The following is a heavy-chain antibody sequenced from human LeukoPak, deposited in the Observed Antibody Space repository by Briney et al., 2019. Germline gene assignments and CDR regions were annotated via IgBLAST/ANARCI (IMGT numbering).Heavy chain of an antibody. CDR2: INPSGGST. D-gene: IGHD5-24*01. V-gene: IGHV1-46*01. CDR3: ARKGRRDGYKSGLDY. J-gene: IGHJ4*02. CDR1: GYTFTSYY. Sequence: ASVKVSCEASGYTFTSYYMHWVRQAPGQGLEWMGIINPSGGSTSYAQKFQGRVTMTRDMSTSTVYMELSSLRSEDTAVYYCARKGRRDGYKSGLDYWGQGTLVTVSS.